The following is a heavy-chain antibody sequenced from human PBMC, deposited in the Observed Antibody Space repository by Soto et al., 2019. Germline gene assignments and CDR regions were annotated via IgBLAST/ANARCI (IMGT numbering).Heavy chain of an antibody. CDR1: GITFNTSY. CDR3: ARGPQGYSYGRL. J-gene: IGHJ4*02. V-gene: IGHV3-74*03. D-gene: IGHD5-18*01. Sequence: RGYLRISSAASGITFNTSYLHGVRQAPGKGLVWVSRIDGDGRSTKYADSVKGRFTISRDNTKNTLYLQMNSLKAEDTAVYYCARGPQGYSYGRLWGQGTLVTVSS. CDR2: IDGDGRST.